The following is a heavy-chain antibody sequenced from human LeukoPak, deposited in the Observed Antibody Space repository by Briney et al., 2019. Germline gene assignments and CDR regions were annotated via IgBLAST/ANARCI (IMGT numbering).Heavy chain of an antibody. Sequence: SETLSLTCTVSGDSISTSNSYWGWIRQPPGKGLEWIGYVSYSGTTNYSPSLKSRVTISVDTSKNQFSLKLSSVTAADTAVYYCARGPSAIYMDVWGKGTTVTISS. CDR3: ARGPSAIYMDV. CDR1: GDSISTSNSY. CDR2: VSYSGTT. J-gene: IGHJ6*03. D-gene: IGHD2-2*02. V-gene: IGHV4-61*05.